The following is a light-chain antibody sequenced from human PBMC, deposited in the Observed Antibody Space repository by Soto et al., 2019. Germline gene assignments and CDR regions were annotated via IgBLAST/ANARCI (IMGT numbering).Light chain of an antibody. CDR3: SSHSDTNVYV. Sequence: QSALTQPPSTSRSPGQAVTISRTGTSSDIGGYDFVSWYQVHPGEAPRPIIYNVNERPSADPRRFSGSRSGNTASLTVSGLQAVDEADYVCSSHSDTNVYVFGTGTKVTV. CDR1: SSDIGGYDF. CDR2: NVN. J-gene: IGLJ1*01. V-gene: IGLV2-8*01.